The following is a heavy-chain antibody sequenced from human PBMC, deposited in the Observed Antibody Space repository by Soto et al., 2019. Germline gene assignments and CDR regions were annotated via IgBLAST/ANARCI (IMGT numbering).Heavy chain of an antibody. CDR3: ARLLLGYCSSTSCYEGPRFDY. CDR2: IYYSGST. J-gene: IGHJ4*02. CDR1: GGSISSGDYY. D-gene: IGHD2-2*01. V-gene: IGHV4-30-4*01. Sequence: SETLSLTCTVSGGSISSGDYYWSWIRQPPGKGLEWIGYIYYSGSTYYNPSLKSRVTISVDTSKNQFSLKLSSVTAADTAVYYCARLLLGYCSSTSCYEGPRFDYWGQGTLVTVSS.